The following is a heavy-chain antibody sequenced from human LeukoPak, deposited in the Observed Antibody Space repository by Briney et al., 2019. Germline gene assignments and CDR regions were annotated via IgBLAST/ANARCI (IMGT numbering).Heavy chain of an antibody. CDR3: ARVETHYYGSGRALDY. J-gene: IGHJ4*02. Sequence: EASVKVSCKASGYTFTSYYMHWVRRAPGQGLEWMGIINPSGGSTSYAQKFQGRVTMTRDMSTSTVYMELSSLRSEDTAVYYCARVETHYYGSGRALDYWGQGTLVTVSS. CDR2: INPSGGST. D-gene: IGHD3-10*01. V-gene: IGHV1-46*01. CDR1: GYTFTSYY.